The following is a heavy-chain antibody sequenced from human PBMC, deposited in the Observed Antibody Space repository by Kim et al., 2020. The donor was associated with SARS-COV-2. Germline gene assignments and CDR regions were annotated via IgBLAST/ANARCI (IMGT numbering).Heavy chain of an antibody. CDR2: ISSSSSYT. V-gene: IGHV3-11*06. CDR1: GFTFSDYY. CDR3: ARDLMYRYSSSSEGSGVNWFDP. J-gene: IGHJ5*02. Sequence: GGSLRLSCAASGFTFSDYYMSWIRQAPGKGLEWVSYISSSSSYTNYADSVKGRFTISRDNAKNSLYLQMNSLRAEDTAVYYCARDLMYRYSSSSEGSGVNWFDPWGQGTLVTVSS. D-gene: IGHD6-6*01.